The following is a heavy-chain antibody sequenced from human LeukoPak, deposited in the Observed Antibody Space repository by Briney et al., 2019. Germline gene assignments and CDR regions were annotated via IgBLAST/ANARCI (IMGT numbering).Heavy chain of an antibody. CDR1: GFTFSSYW. D-gene: IGHD6-19*01. CDR2: IKQDGSEK. CDR3: ARDTAGNDY. V-gene: IGHV3-7*01. Sequence: GGSLRLSCIASGFTFSSYWMSWVRQAPGKGLEWVANIKQDGSEKYYVDSVKGRFTISRDNAKNSLYLQMNSLRAEDTAVYYCARDTAGNDYWGQGTLVTVSS. J-gene: IGHJ4*02.